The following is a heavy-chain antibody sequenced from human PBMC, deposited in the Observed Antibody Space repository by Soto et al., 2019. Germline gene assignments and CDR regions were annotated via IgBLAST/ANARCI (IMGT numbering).Heavy chain of an antibody. CDR2: ISYDGSNK. Sequence: HPGGSLRLSCAASGFTFSSYGMHWVRQAPGKGLEWVAVISYDGSNKYYADSVKGRFTISRDNSKNTLYLQMNSLRAEDTAVYYCAKDGEQWELLNYYYYYGMDVWGQGTTVTVSS. CDR3: AKDGEQWELLNYYYYYGMDV. V-gene: IGHV3-30*18. J-gene: IGHJ6*02. D-gene: IGHD1-26*01. CDR1: GFTFSSYG.